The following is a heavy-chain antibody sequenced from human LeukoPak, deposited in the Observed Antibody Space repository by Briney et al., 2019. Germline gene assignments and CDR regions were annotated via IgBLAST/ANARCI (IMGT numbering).Heavy chain of an antibody. V-gene: IGHV4-34*01. CDR3: ARGWEDIVVVPAAMGLDP. J-gene: IGHJ5*02. CDR2: INHSGST. D-gene: IGHD2-2*01. CDR1: GGSFSGYY. Sequence: SETLSLTCAVYGGSFSGYYWSWIRQPPGKGLEWIGEINHSGSTNYNPSLKSRVTISVDTSKNQFSLKLGSVTAADTAVYYCARGWEDIVVVPAAMGLDPWGQGTLVTVSS.